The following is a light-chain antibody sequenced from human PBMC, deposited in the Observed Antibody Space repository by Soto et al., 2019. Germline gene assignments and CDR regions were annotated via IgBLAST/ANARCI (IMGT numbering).Light chain of an antibody. Sequence: QSALTQPASVSGSPGQSITISCTGTSNDVGAYKYVSWYQQLPGKAPKLMIYEVSNRPSGVSNRFSGSKSGNTASLTISGVQGGGGACYFCRSFYRTRKPVGGRA. V-gene: IGLV2-14*01. CDR1: SNDVGAYKY. J-gene: IGLJ2*01. CDR2: EVS. CDR3: RSFYRTRKP.